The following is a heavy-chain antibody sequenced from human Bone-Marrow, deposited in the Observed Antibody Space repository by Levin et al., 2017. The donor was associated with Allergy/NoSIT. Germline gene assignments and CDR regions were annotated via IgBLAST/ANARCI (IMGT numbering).Heavy chain of an antibody. CDR3: ATGSGGSLGVCDY. CDR1: GGSISSGYYY. D-gene: IGHD2-15*01. Sequence: SETLSLTCSVSGGSISSGYYYWNWIRQHPGKGLEWIGYIQYSGSTYYNPSLKSRVTMSLDTSKNHFSLMLSSVTAADMAVYYCATGSGGSLGVCDYGGEGTLGAVSS. J-gene: IGHJ4*02. V-gene: IGHV4-31*03. CDR2: IQYSGST.